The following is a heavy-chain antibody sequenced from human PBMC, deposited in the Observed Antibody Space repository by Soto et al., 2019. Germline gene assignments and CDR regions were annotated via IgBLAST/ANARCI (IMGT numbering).Heavy chain of an antibody. CDR1: GFTFSNAW. CDR3: TTYMSLPRIIYRLLHTVTYGMDV. V-gene: IGHV3-15*07. J-gene: IGHJ6*02. Sequence: GGSLRLSCAASGFTFSNAWMNWVRQAPGKGLEWVGRIKSKTDGGTTDYAAPVKGRFTISRDDSKNTLYLQMNSLKTEDTAVYYCTTYMSLPRIIYRLLHTVTYGMDVWGQGTTVTVSS. CDR2: IKSKTDGGTT. D-gene: IGHD4-4*01.